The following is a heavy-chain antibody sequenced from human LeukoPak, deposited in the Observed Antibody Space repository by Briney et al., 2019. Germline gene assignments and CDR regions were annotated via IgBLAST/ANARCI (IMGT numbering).Heavy chain of an antibody. J-gene: IGHJ4*02. CDR2: TSGGGGST. CDR1: GFVFSSYA. V-gene: IGHV3-23*01. Sequence: PGGSLRLSCAASGFVFSSYAMTWVRQTPGKGLEWVSDTSGGGGSTYYAGSVKGRFTISRDNSKDSLYLQLNGLRAEDTAVYYCAKVGTYEILTGYSPHLDYWGQGTLVTVSS. D-gene: IGHD3-9*01. CDR3: AKVGTYEILTGYSPHLDY.